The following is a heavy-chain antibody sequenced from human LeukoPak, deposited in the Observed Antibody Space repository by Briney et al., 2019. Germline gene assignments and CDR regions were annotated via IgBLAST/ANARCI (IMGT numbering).Heavy chain of an antibody. CDR2: INHSGST. CDR1: GGSFSGYY. J-gene: IGHJ4*02. Sequence: SETLSLTCAVYGGSFSGYYWSWIRQPPGKGLEWIGEINHSGSTNYNPSLKSRVTISVDTSKNQFSLKLSSVTAADTAVYYCARDSGAGDYYDSSGYSHVWGQGTLVTVSS. D-gene: IGHD3-22*01. V-gene: IGHV4-34*01. CDR3: ARDSGAGDYYDSSGYSHV.